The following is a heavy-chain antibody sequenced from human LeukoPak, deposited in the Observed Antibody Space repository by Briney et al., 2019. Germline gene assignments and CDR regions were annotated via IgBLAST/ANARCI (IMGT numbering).Heavy chain of an antibody. CDR1: GFSFDDYA. J-gene: IGHJ4*02. CDR3: TTDHDSSGYYYAYAS. D-gene: IGHD3-22*01. V-gene: IGHV3-9*01. Sequence: GGSLRLSCAASGFSFDDYAMHWVRQAPGKGLEWVSDISWNSVRIGYADSVKGRFTISRDNAKNSLYLQMNSLKTEDTAVYYCTTDHDSSGYYYAYASWGQGTLVTVSS. CDR2: ISWNSVRI.